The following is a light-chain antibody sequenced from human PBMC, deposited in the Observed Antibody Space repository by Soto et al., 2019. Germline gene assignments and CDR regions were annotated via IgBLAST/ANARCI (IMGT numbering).Light chain of an antibody. V-gene: IGKV3-11*01. Sequence: EIILTQSPATLSLSPGKRATLSCRASQSISHFLAWYRQKPGQALRLLIYDASNRVTGIPNRFSGSGSGTDFTLTISSLEPEDFAVYYCQQRSDWRNTFGQGIRLEI. CDR3: QQRSDWRNT. J-gene: IGKJ5*01. CDR2: DAS. CDR1: QSISHF.